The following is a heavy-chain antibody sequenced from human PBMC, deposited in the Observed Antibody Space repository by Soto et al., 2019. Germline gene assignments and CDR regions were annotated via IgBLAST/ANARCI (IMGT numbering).Heavy chain of an antibody. D-gene: IGHD3-10*01. V-gene: IGHV3-30-3*01. Sequence: QVQLVESGGGVVQPGRSLRLSCAASGFTFSSYAMHWVRQAPGKGLEWVAVIAYDGSNKYYADSVKGRFTISRDNSKNTLYLQRNSLRAEDTAVYYGARDAAYGSGIYQADGMDVWGQGTTVTVSS. J-gene: IGHJ6*02. CDR2: IAYDGSNK. CDR3: ARDAAYGSGIYQADGMDV. CDR1: GFTFSSYA.